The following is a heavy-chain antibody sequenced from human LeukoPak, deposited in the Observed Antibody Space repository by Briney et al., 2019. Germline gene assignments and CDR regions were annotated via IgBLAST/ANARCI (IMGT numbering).Heavy chain of an antibody. D-gene: IGHD6-19*01. CDR3: ARDYRSSSGWTVDY. J-gene: IGHJ4*02. Sequence: GGSLRLSCAASGFTFSDHYMDWVRQAPGKGLEWVSYISTSSSTIYYADSVKGRFTISRDNAKNSLYLQMNSLRDEDTAVYYCARDYRSSSGWTVDYWGQGTLVTVSS. CDR2: ISTSSSTI. V-gene: IGHV3-48*02. CDR1: GFTFSDHY.